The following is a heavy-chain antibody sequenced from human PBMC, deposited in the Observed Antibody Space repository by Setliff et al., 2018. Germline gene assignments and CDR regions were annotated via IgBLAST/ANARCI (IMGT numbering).Heavy chain of an antibody. Sequence: SETLSLTCTVSGGSISSSSYYWGWIRQPPGKGLEWIGNIYYSGSTYYNPSLKSRVTISVDTSKNQFSLKLSSVTAADTAVYYCARRETYYNFWSGYYAYWGQGTPVTVSS. CDR3: ARRETYYNFWSGYYAY. CDR2: IYYSGST. J-gene: IGHJ4*02. V-gene: IGHV4-39*07. D-gene: IGHD3-3*01. CDR1: GGSISSSSYY.